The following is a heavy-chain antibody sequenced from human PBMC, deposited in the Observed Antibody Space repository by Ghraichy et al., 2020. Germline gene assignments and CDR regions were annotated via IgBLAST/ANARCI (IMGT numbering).Heavy chain of an antibody. V-gene: IGHV3-30*02. CDR3: ARGAEYAFDL. J-gene: IGHJ4*02. CDR2: ITNEDGNTK. Sequence: GGSLRLSCAASGFDFTSSCMGWVRQAPGKGLEWVAFITNEDGNTKNSVESVKGQFTISRDNSKNTVFLQMDSLRVEDTAVYYCARGAEYAFDLWGQGTLVTVSS. D-gene: IGHD2-2*01. CDR1: GFDFTSSC.